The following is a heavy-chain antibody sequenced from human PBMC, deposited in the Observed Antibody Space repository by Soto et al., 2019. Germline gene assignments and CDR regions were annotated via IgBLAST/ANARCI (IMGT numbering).Heavy chain of an antibody. CDR3: AGGDSSSWYGVDYYYYGMDV. CDR1: GGSISSYY. D-gene: IGHD6-13*01. CDR2: IYYSGST. Sequence: PSETLSLTCTISGGSISSYYWSWIRQPPGKGLEWIGYIYYSGSTNYNPSLKSRVTISVDTSKDQFSLKLSSVTAAETAVYYCAGGDSSSWYGVDYYYYGMDVWGQGTTVTVSS. J-gene: IGHJ6*02. V-gene: IGHV4-59*01.